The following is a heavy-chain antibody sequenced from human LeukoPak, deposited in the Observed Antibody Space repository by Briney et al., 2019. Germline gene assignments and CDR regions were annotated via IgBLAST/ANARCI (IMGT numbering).Heavy chain of an antibody. V-gene: IGHV4-59*08. J-gene: IGHJ6*02. Sequence: ASETLSLTCSVSGGSISGFYWSWIRQPPGRGLEWIGQIYYSGGTIYSPSLKSRVTISLDTSQNQFSLKLSSVTAADTAVYSCARHGQTYHYGMDVWGQGTTATVSS. CDR2: IYYSGGT. CDR1: GGSISGFY. CDR3: ARHGQTYHYGMDV.